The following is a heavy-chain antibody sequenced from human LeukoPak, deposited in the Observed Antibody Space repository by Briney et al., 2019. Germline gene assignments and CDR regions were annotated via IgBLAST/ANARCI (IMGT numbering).Heavy chain of an antibody. CDR2: ISASNGNT. V-gene: IGHV1-18*01. D-gene: IGHD3-22*01. CDR1: GYTFTIYG. J-gene: IGHJ4*02. Sequence: GASVKVSCNASGYTFTIYGISWVRQSPGQGLEWMGLISASNGNTNYAQKLQGRVNMTTDTSTSTAYMELRSLRSDDTAVYYCARSPDNQYYYDPTYYFDYWGQGTLVTVSS. CDR3: ARSPDNQYYYDPTYYFDY.